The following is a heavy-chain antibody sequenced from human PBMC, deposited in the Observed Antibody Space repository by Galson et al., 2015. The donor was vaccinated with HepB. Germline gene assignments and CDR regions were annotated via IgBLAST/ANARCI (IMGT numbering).Heavy chain of an antibody. Sequence: ETLSLTCTVSGGSISSSSYYWGWIRQPPGKGLEWIGSIYYSGSTYYNPSLKSRVTISVDTSKNQFSLKLSSVTAADTAVYYCARHLDSSPWYFDYWGQGTLVTVSS. V-gene: IGHV4-39*01. CDR3: ARHLDSSPWYFDY. J-gene: IGHJ4*02. CDR2: IYYSGST. CDR1: GGSISSSSYY. D-gene: IGHD3-22*01.